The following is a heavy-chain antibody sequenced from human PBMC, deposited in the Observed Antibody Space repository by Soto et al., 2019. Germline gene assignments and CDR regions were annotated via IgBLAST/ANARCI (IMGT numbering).Heavy chain of an antibody. CDR3: AKDPSRGVTVTADF. D-gene: IGHD4-17*01. J-gene: IGHJ4*02. V-gene: IGHV3-23*01. CDR2: ISGAGGVT. CDR1: GFTFSNYA. Sequence: GGSLRLSCAAAGFTFSNYAMSWVRQAPGKGLEWVSSISGAGGVTHFADSVRGRFTISRDNSKDTLYLQMNSLTAEDTAVYYCAKDPSRGVTVTADFWGQGTLVTRLL.